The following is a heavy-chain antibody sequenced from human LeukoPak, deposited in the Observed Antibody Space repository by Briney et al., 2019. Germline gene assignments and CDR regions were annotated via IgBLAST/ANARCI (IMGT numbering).Heavy chain of an antibody. V-gene: IGHV1-46*01. Sequence: ASVKVSCKASGYTFTSYYMHWVRQAPGQGLEWMGIINPSGGSTSYAQKFQGRVTMTRDTSTSTVYMELSSLRSEDTAVYYCARGLPIVVVVVEGAFDIWGQGTMVTVSS. CDR1: GYTFTSYY. CDR3: ARGLPIVVVVVEGAFDI. J-gene: IGHJ3*02. CDR2: INPSGGST. D-gene: IGHD2-15*01.